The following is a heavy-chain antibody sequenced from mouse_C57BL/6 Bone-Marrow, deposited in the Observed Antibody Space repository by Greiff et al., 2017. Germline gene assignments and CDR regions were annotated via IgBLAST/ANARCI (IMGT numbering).Heavy chain of an antibody. J-gene: IGHJ3*01. D-gene: IGHD1-1*01. CDR1: GYAFTNYL. Sequence: QVHVKQSGAELVRPGTSVKVSCKASGYAFTNYLLWWVKQRPGQGLEWIGVINPGSGGTNYNEKFKGKATLTADKSTSTAYMQISSLTSKDSAVYFGAREEENYDGSSPLFAYGGQGTLVTVSA. V-gene: IGHV1-54*01. CDR2: INPGSGGT. CDR3: AREEENYDGSSPLFAY.